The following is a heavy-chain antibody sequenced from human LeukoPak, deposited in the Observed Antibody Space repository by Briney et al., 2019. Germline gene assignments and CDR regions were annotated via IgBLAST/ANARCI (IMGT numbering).Heavy chain of an antibody. D-gene: IGHD6-19*01. J-gene: IGHJ4*02. CDR2: VKSKSDGGTI. CDR3: TTDRGIAVRPLFDY. CDR1: GFTFIKGW. Sequence: GGSLRLFCTASGFTFIKGWMSWVRQAPGKGLEGVGRVKSKSDGGTIDYGAPVKGRFTISRDDSKNMLYVQMNSLQTEDTAVYYCTTDRGIAVRPLFDYWGQGTLVTVSS. V-gene: IGHV3-15*01.